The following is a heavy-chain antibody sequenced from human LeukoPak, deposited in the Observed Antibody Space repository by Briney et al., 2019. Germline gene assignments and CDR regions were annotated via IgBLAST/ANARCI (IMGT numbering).Heavy chain of an antibody. V-gene: IGHV4-30-2*01. CDR1: GGSISSGGYS. D-gene: IGHD3-16*01. CDR2: IYHSGST. J-gene: IGHJ3*02. CDR3: ARASIGGDAFDI. Sequence: SQTLSLTCAVSGGSISSGGYSWSWIRQPPGKGLEWIEYIYHSGSTYYNPSLKSRVTISVDRSKNQFSLKLSSVTAADTAVYYCARASIGGDAFDIWGQGTMVTVSS.